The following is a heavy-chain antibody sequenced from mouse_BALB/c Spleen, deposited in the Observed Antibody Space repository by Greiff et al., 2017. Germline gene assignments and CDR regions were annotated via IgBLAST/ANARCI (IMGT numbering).Heavy chain of an antibody. Sequence: VQLQQSGPELVKPGASVKISCKASGYSFTDYIMLWVRQSHGKSLEWIGNINPYYGSTSYNLKFKGKATLTVDKSSSTAYMQLNSLTSEDSAVYYCARSGGNYVDYWGQGTTLTVSS. V-gene: IGHV1-39*01. CDR1: GYSFTDYI. CDR3: ARSGGNYVDY. J-gene: IGHJ2*01. CDR2: INPYYGST. D-gene: IGHD3-1*01.